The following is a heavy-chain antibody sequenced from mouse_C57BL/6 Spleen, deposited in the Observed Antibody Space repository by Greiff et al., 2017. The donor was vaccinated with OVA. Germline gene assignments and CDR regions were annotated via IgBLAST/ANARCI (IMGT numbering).Heavy chain of an antibody. V-gene: IGHV1-64*01. CDR3: ARYGYYVSFAY. Sequence: VQLQQPGAELVKPGASVKLSCKASGYTFTSYWMHWVKQRPGQGLEWIGMIHPNSGSTNYNEKFKSKATLTVDKSSSTAYMQLSSLTSEDSAVYYCARYGYYVSFAYWGQGTLVTVSA. CDR1: GYTFTSYW. J-gene: IGHJ3*01. CDR2: IHPNSGST. D-gene: IGHD2-3*01.